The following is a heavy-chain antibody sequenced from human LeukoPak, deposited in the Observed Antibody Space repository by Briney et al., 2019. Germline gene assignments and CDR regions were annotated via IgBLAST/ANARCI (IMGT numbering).Heavy chain of an antibody. CDR2: IYYSGST. V-gene: IGHV4-59*01. D-gene: IGHD1-26*01. J-gene: IGHJ3*02. Sequence: NPSETLSLTCTVSGGSISSYYWSWIRQPPGKGLEWIGYIYYSGSTNYNPSLKSRVTISVDTSKNQFSLKLSSVTAADTAVYYCARDRAYSGSYFRAFDIWGQGTMVTVSS. CDR3: ARDRAYSGSYFRAFDI. CDR1: GGSISSYY.